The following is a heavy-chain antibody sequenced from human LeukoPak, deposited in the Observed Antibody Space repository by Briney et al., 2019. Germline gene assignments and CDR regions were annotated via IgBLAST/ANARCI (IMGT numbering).Heavy chain of an antibody. CDR2: ISSSSSTI. Sequence: GGSLRLSCAASGFTFSSYSMNWVRQAPGKGLEWVSYISSSSSTIYYADSVKGRFTISRDNAKNSLYLQMNSLRAEDTAVYYCARETSARHDYWGQGTLVTVSS. V-gene: IGHV3-48*04. J-gene: IGHJ4*02. D-gene: IGHD5-18*01. CDR3: ARETSARHDY. CDR1: GFTFSSYS.